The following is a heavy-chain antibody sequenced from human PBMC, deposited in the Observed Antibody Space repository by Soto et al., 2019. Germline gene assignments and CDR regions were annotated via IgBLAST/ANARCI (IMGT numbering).Heavy chain of an antibody. J-gene: IGHJ5*02. CDR2: ISTYSGDT. CDR3: ARHHGPTTSENWFDP. D-gene: IGHD5-12*01. CDR1: GYTFFTYD. V-gene: IGHV1-18*01. Sequence: QVHLVQSGVEVKTPGASVKVSCQASGYTFFTYDISWVRQATGQGLEWMGWISTYSGDTKYAQKFQGRVTMTTDTSTTTAYLELMSLRSDDTAVYYCARHHGPTTSENWFDPWGQGTLVTVSS.